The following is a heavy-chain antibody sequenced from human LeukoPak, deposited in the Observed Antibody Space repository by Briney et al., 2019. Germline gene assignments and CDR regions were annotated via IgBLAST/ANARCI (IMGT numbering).Heavy chain of an antibody. V-gene: IGHV4-61*01. D-gene: IGHD1-26*01. CDR3: AGVVGGSYSMDV. Sequence: SETLSLTCTASGGSVSSGSYYWSWIRQPPGKGLEWIGYIYYSGSTKYNPSLKSRVTIPMDTSKNQFSLKLSSVTAADTAMYYCAGVVGGSYSMDVWGQGTTVTVSS. CDR1: GGSVSSGSYY. J-gene: IGHJ6*03. CDR2: IYYSGST.